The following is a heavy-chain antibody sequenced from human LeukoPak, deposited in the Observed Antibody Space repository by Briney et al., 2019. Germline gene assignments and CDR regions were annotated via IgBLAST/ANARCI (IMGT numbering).Heavy chain of an antibody. J-gene: IGHJ5*02. CDR2: INHSGST. CDR1: GGSFSGYY. CDR3: ARSPSGSSSQWFDP. D-gene: IGHD1-26*01. Sequence: SETLSLTCAVYGGSFSGYYWSWIRQPPGKGLEWIGEINHSGSTNYNPSLKSRVTMSVDKSNNQFSLKLTSVTAADTAVYYCARSPSGSSSQWFDPWGQGTLVTVSS. V-gene: IGHV4-34*01.